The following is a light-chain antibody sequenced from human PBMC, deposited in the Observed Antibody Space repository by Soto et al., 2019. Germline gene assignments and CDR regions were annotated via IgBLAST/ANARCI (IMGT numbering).Light chain of an antibody. CDR3: QQTYSTPPT. CDR1: QSISSY. CDR2: AAS. J-gene: IGKJ1*01. V-gene: IGKV1-39*01. Sequence: DIQMTQSPSSLSASVGDRVTITCRASQSISSYLNWYQQKPGKAPKLLIYAASSLQSGVPSRFSGSGSGTDFTLTISSLQPEDFAMYYCQQTYSTPPTFGQGTKVE.